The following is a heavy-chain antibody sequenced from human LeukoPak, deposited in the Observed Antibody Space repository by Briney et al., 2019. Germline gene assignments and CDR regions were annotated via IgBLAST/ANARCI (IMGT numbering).Heavy chain of an antibody. CDR3: ARGGRTGTTFAFDY. V-gene: IGHV4-31*03. D-gene: IGHD1-7*01. CDR1: GGSISSGGYY. CDR2: IYYSGST. J-gene: IGHJ4*02. Sequence: PSQTLSLTCTVSGGSISSGGYYWSWIRQHPGKGLEWIGYIYYSGSTYYNPSLKSRVTISVDTSKNQFSLKLSSVTAADTAVYYCARGGRTGTTFAFDYWGQGTLVTVSS.